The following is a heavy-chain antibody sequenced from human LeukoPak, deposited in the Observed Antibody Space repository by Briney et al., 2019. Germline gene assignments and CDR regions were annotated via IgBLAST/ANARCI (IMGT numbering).Heavy chain of an antibody. V-gene: IGHV1-69*13. Sequence: SVKVSCKASGYTFTSYGISWVRQAPGQGLEWMGGIIPIFGTANYAQKFQGRVTITADESTSTAYMELSSLRSEDTAVYYCARDYGDYAPYDAFDIWGQGTMVTVSS. D-gene: IGHD4-17*01. CDR1: GYTFTSYG. CDR3: ARDYGDYAPYDAFDI. J-gene: IGHJ3*02. CDR2: IIPIFGTA.